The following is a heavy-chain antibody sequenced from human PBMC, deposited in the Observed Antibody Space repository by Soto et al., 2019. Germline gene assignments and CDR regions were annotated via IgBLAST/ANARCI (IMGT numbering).Heavy chain of an antibody. CDR3: ARLGQQLVPGMDV. V-gene: IGHV3-48*03. J-gene: IGHJ6*02. Sequence: VGSLRLSCAASGFTFSSYEMNWVRQAPGKGLEWVSYISSSGSTIYYADSVKGRFTISRDNAKNSLYLQMNSLRAEDTAVYYCARLGQQLVPGMDVWGQGTTVTVSS. CDR1: GFTFSSYE. CDR2: ISSSGSTI. D-gene: IGHD6-13*01.